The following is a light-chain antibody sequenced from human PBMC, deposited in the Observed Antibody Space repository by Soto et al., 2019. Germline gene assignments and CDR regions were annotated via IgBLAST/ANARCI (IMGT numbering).Light chain of an antibody. Sequence: IVFTQYPATLSLSPGERATLSCRASQRISGYLAWYQQKPGQTPRLLIYDTSTRATGVPTRFSGSRSGAEFTLTINSLQSEDFAVYYCQPYNNWPLTFGGGTKVDIK. CDR2: DTS. CDR1: QRISGY. CDR3: QPYNNWPLT. V-gene: IGKV3-15*01. J-gene: IGKJ4*01.